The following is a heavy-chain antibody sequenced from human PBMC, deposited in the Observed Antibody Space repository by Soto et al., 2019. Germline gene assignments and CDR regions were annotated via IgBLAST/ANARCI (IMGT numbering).Heavy chain of an antibody. CDR1: EFTFNNCA. D-gene: IGHD3-9*01. CDR2: ISSDGGNK. V-gene: IGHV3-30*18. J-gene: IGHJ4*02. Sequence: QVQLVESGGGVVQPGRSLRLSCAASEFTFNNCAMHWVRQAPGKGLEWVAVISSDGGNKYYADSVKGRFTISRDNSRNTLYLQMNSLRIEDTAVYYCAKDPPLTVLRYCAWLLPDYWGQGTLVTVSS. CDR3: AKDPPLTVLRYCAWLLPDY.